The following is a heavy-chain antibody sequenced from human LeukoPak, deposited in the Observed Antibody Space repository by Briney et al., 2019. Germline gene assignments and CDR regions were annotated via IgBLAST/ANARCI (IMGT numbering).Heavy chain of an antibody. J-gene: IGHJ4*02. CDR2: INPNSGGT. CDR3: ASLYGYSGYDWDY. D-gene: IGHD5-12*01. CDR1: GYTFTGYY. V-gene: IGHV1-2*02. Sequence: GASVKVSCKASGYTFTGYYMHWVRQAPGQGLEWMGWINPNSGGTNYAQKFQGRVTMTRDTSISTAYMELSRLRSDDTAVYYCASLYGYSGYDWDYWGQGTLVTVSS.